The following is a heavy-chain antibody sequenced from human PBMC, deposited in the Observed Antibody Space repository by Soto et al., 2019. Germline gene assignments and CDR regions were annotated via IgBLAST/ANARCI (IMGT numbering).Heavy chain of an antibody. CDR3: ARKGYDFFGDYYGMDV. V-gene: IGHV5-51*01. D-gene: IGHD3-3*01. CDR2: IYPGDSDT. CDR1: GYSFTSYW. Sequence: GESLKISCKGSGYSFTSYWIGWVRQMPGKGLEWMGIIYPGDSDTRYSPSFQGQVTISADKSISTAYLQWSSLKASDTAMYYCARKGYDFFGDYYGMDVWGQGTTVTVSS. J-gene: IGHJ6*02.